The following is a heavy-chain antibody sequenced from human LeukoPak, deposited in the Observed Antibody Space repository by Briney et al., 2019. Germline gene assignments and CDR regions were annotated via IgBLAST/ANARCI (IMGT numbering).Heavy chain of an antibody. J-gene: IGHJ4*02. D-gene: IGHD5-18*01. CDR3: ARSPGGGYTYSHDY. Sequence: SETLSLTCAVYGGSFSGYYWCWIRQPPGKGLEWIGEINHSGSTNYNPSLKSRVTISVDTSKNQFSLKLSSVTAADTAVYYCARSPGGGYTYSHDYWGQGTLVTVSS. CDR2: INHSGST. V-gene: IGHV4-34*01. CDR1: GGSFSGYY.